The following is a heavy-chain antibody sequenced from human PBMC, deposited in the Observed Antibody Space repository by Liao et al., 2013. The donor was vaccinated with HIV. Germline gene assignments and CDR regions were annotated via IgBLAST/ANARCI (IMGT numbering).Heavy chain of an antibody. CDR2: IYYSGST. D-gene: IGHD3-22*01. CDR3: ASPVYDSSASYYIHAFGF. J-gene: IGHJ3*01. Sequence: QLQLQESGPGLVKPSETLSLTCTVSGGSISSSSYYWGWIRQPPGKGLEWIGSIYYSGSTYYNPSLKSRVTISVDTSKNQFSLKLSSVTAADTAVYYCASPVYDSSASYYIHAFGFWGQGTMVTVSS. V-gene: IGHV4-39*07. CDR1: GGSISSSSYY.